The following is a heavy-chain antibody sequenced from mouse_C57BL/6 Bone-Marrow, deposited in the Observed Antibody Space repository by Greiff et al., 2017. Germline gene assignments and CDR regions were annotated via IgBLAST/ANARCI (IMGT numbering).Heavy chain of an antibody. Sequence: EVQLVESGGDLVKPGGSLKLSCAASGFTFSSYGMSWVRQTPDKRLEWVATISSGGSYTYYPDSVKGRFTISRDNAKNTLYLQMGSLKSEDTAMYYCARRGGDRFAYWGQGTLVTVSA. V-gene: IGHV5-6*01. CDR3: ARRGGDRFAY. J-gene: IGHJ3*01. CDR2: ISSGGSYT. CDR1: GFTFSSYG. D-gene: IGHD3-3*01.